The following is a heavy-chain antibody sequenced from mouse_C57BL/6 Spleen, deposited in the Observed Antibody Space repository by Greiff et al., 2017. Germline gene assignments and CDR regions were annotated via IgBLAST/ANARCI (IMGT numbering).Heavy chain of an antibody. Sequence: VQLQQSGAELARPGASVKLSCKASGYTFTSYGISWVKQRTGQGLEWIGEIYPRSGNTYYNEKFKGKATLTADKSSSTAYMELRSLTSEDSAVYFCARSPITTVVAPGDYWGQGTTLTVSS. CDR1: GYTFTSYG. CDR3: ARSPITTVVAPGDY. D-gene: IGHD1-1*01. J-gene: IGHJ2*01. CDR2: IYPRSGNT. V-gene: IGHV1-81*01.